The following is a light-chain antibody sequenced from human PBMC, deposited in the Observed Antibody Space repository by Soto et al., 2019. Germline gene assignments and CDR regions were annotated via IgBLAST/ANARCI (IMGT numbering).Light chain of an antibody. CDR1: QSVNSN. CDR2: GAS. J-gene: IGKJ1*01. V-gene: IGKV3-15*01. Sequence: EIVMTQSPATLSVSPGERATLSCRASQSVNSNLVWFQQKPGQAPRLLIYGASTRATGIPGRFSGSGFGTEFTLTISSLQSEDFAVYYCQQYNNWLWTFGQGTKVEIQ. CDR3: QQYNNWLWT.